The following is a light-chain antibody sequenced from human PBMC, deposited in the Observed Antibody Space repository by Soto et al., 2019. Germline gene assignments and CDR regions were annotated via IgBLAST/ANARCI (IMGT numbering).Light chain of an antibody. CDR3: QQYDTSPWT. CDR1: QSVNNGF. Sequence: EIVLTQSPDTLSLSPGERATLSCRASQSVNNGFLAWYQQKPGQAPRLLISGVSSRAAGIPDRITGSGSGTDYTLTISRLGPEDFAVYYCQQYDTSPWTFGQGTRVEI. V-gene: IGKV3-20*01. J-gene: IGKJ1*01. CDR2: GVS.